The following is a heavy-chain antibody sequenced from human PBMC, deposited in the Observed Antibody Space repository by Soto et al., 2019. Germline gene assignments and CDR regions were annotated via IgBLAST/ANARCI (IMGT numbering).Heavy chain of an antibody. V-gene: IGHV1-3*01. CDR2: INAGNGNT. Sequence: GASVKVSCKASGYTFTSYAMHWVRQAPGQRLEWMGWINAGNGNTKYSQKFQGRVTITRDTSASTAYMELSSLRSEDTAVYYCARAGVPAAIFDYWGQGTLVTVSS. CDR1: GYTFTSYA. D-gene: IGHD2-2*01. J-gene: IGHJ4*02. CDR3: ARAGVPAAIFDY.